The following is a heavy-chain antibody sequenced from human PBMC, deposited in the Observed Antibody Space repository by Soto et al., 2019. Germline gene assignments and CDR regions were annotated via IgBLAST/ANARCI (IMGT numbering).Heavy chain of an antibody. J-gene: IGHJ5*02. Sequence: ASVKVSCKASGYTFTSYDINWVRQATGQGLEWMGWMNPNSGNTGYAQKFQGRVTMTRDTSIGTAYMELSSLTSEDTALYYCARDYGGNSGWFDPWGQGTLVTVSS. D-gene: IGHD2-21*02. CDR1: GYTFTSYD. CDR2: MNPNSGNT. CDR3: ARDYGGNSGWFDP. V-gene: IGHV1-8*01.